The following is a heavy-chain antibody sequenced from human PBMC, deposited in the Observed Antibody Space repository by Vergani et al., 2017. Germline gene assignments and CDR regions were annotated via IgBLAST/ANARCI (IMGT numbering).Heavy chain of an antibody. J-gene: IGHJ5*02. Sequence: EVQLVQSGAEVKKPGESLKISCKGSGYSFTSSWIGWVRQMPGKGLEWRGIIYPGDSDTRYSPSSQGQVTISADKSISTAYLQWSSLKASDTAMYYCARRAVGYCSGGSCPNWFDPWGQGTLVTVSS. CDR3: ARRAVGYCSGGSCPNWFDP. CDR2: IYPGDSDT. CDR1: GYSFTSSW. V-gene: IGHV5-51*01. D-gene: IGHD2-15*01.